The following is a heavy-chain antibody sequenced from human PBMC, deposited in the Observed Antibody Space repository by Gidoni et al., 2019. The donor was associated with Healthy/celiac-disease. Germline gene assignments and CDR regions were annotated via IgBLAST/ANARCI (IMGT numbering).Heavy chain of an antibody. CDR2: ISYDGSNK. CDR1: GFTVSSYA. CDR3: AREDSSGWQNYFDY. J-gene: IGHJ4*02. D-gene: IGHD6-19*01. V-gene: IGHV3-30-3*01. Sequence: QVQLVESGGGVVQSGRSLRLSRAASGFTVSSYAMHWVRQAPGKGLEWVAVISYDGSNKYYADSVKGRFTISRDNSKNTLYLQMNSLRAEDTAVYYCAREDSSGWQNYFDYWGQGTLVTVSS.